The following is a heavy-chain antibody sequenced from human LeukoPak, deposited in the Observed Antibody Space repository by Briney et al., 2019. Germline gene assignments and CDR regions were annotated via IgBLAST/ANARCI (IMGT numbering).Heavy chain of an antibody. V-gene: IGHV3-9*01. CDR3: AKDRGAAAAQLYYFDY. J-gene: IGHJ4*02. D-gene: IGHD6-25*01. CDR1: GFTFDDYA. CDR2: ISWHSGSI. Sequence: PGRSLRLSCAASGFTFDDYAMHWVRQAPGKGLEWVSGISWHSGSIGYADSVKGRFTISRDNAKNSLYLQMNSLRAEDTALYYCAKDRGAAAAQLYYFDYWGQGTLVTVSS.